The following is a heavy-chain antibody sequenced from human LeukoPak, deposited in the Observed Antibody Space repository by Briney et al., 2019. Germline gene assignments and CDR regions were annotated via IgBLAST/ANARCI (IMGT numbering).Heavy chain of an antibody. D-gene: IGHD6-19*01. Sequence: GGSLRLSCAAPGFTFSSSPMHWVRQAPGKGLEWVAVISFDGSNKFYADSVKGRFIISRDNSKNTLYLQMNSLRTEDTAVCYCARDRGDRSGWYGPLEWGQGTLVTVSS. CDR2: ISFDGSNK. CDR1: GFTFSSSP. J-gene: IGHJ4*02. V-gene: IGHV3-30-3*01. CDR3: ARDRGDRSGWYGPLE.